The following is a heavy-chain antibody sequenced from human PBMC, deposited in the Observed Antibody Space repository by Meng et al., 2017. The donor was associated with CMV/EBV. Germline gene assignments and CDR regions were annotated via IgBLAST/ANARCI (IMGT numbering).Heavy chain of an antibody. CDR3: ARDLFGVVSTHTYYYYGMDV. J-gene: IGHJ6*02. Sequence: LTRAASGFTFSSYAMHWVRQAPGKGREWVAVISYDGSNKYYADSVKGRFTISRDNSKNTLYLQMNSLRAEDTAVYYCARDLFGVVSTHTYYYYGMDVWGQGTTATVSS. CDR1: GFTFSSYA. CDR2: ISYDGSNK. D-gene: IGHD3-3*01. V-gene: IGHV3-30*04.